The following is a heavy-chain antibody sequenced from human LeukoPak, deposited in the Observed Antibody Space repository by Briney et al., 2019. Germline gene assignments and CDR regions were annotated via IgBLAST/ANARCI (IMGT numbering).Heavy chain of an antibody. Sequence: SETLSLTCAVYGGSFSDYSWTWIRQPPGKGLEWIGEINQSGGTNHNPSLMSRVIMSVDTSKNQISLKVNSVTAADTAVYYCARATPVGGVRFDYWGQGTLVTVSS. CDR1: GGSFSDYS. J-gene: IGHJ4*02. D-gene: IGHD3-16*01. CDR2: INQSGGT. V-gene: IGHV4-34*01. CDR3: ARATPVGGVRFDY.